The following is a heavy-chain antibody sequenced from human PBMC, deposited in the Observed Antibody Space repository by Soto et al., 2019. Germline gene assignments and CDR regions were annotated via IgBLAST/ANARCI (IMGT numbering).Heavy chain of an antibody. Sequence: PSETLSLTCTVSGGSISSGGYYWSWIRQHPGKGLEWIGYIYYSGSTYYNPSLKSRVTISVDTSKNQFSLKLSSVTAADTAVYYCARGTYDFWSGSSPHYYYYGMDVWGQGTTVTVSS. V-gene: IGHV4-31*03. CDR2: IYYSGST. CDR1: GGSISSGGYY. CDR3: ARGTYDFWSGSSPHYYYYGMDV. D-gene: IGHD3-3*01. J-gene: IGHJ6*02.